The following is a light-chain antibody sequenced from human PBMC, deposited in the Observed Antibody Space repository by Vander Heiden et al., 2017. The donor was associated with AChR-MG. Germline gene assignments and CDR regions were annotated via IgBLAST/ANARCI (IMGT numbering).Light chain of an antibody. V-gene: IGLV3-9*01. Sequence: SYELTQPLSVSVALGKTARITWGGNNLGIKNVHWYQQKPGQAPVLVIYRDSNRTSGIPERFSGSNSGNTATLTISRAQAGDEADYYCQAWDSSTEVFGTGTKVTVL. CDR3: QAWDSSTEV. CDR1: NLGIKN. J-gene: IGLJ1*01. CDR2: RDS.